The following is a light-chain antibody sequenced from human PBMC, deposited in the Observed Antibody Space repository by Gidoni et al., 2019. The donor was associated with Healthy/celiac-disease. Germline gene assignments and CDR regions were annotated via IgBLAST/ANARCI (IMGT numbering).Light chain of an antibody. CDR3: AAWDDSLNGPV. CDR1: SSNIGRNT. Sequence: QSVLTQPPSASGTPGQGVTIPCSGSSSNIGRNTVNWYQQLPGTAPKLLIYSNNQRPSGVPDRFSGSKSGTSASLAISGLQSEDEADYYCAAWDDSLNGPVFGGGTKLTVL. V-gene: IGLV1-44*01. CDR2: SNN. J-gene: IGLJ3*02.